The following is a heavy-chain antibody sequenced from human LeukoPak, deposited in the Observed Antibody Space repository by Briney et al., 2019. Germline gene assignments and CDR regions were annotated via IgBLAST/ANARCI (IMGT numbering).Heavy chain of an antibody. J-gene: IGHJ4*02. CDR1: GDSISSYY. CDR2: IYDSGNT. Sequence: SETLSLTCTVSGDSISSYYWNWIRQPPGKGLEWIGHIYDSGNTKYNPSLQSRVTISVDTSKNQFSLKVSSETAADTAVYYCARGNWNDHYFDYWGQGTLVTVSS. V-gene: IGHV4-59*01. CDR3: ARGNWNDHYFDY. D-gene: IGHD1-1*01.